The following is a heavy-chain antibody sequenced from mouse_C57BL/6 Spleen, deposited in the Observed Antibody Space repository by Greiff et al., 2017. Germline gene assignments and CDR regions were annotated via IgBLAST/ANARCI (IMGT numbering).Heavy chain of an antibody. CDR1: GFSLTSYG. CDR2: IWSDGST. CDR3: DRHDGYPYYAMDY. J-gene: IGHJ4*01. Sequence: VQGVESGPGLVAPSQSLSITCTVSGFSLTSYGVHWVRQPPGKGLEWLVVIWSDGSTTYNSALKSRLSISKDNSKSQVFLKMNSLQTDDTAMYYCDRHDGYPYYAMDYWGQGTSVTVSS. D-gene: IGHD2-3*01. V-gene: IGHV2-6-1*01.